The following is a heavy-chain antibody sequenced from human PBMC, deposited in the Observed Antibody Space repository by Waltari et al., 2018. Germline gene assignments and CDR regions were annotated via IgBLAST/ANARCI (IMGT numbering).Heavy chain of an antibody. V-gene: IGHV3-23*01. CDR1: GFPFTSYA. CDR2: ITGSGTGT. CDR3: AKDSAVASVNYFDY. J-gene: IGHJ4*02. Sequence: DVQLLESGGGLVQPGGSLRLSCAASGFPFTSYALSWVRQAPGKGVEGVAGITGSGTGTYYTQSGKGRLTISRDNAKNTVYLQMNSLRAEDTALYYCAKDSAVASVNYFDYWGQGALVTVSS.